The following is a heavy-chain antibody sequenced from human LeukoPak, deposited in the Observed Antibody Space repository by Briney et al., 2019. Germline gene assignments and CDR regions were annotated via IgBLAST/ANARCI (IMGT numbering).Heavy chain of an antibody. CDR2: IWYDGTNK. D-gene: IGHD5-18*01. J-gene: IGHJ4*02. Sequence: GRSLRLSCAASGFSFSSYGMHWVRQAPGKGLEWVAVIWYDGTNKNYADSVKDRFTISRDNSKNTLYLQMNSLGAEDTAVYYCARDQRGFSYSKYYFDYWGQGTLVTVSS. CDR3: ARDQRGFSYSKYYFDY. CDR1: GFSFSSYG. V-gene: IGHV3-33*01.